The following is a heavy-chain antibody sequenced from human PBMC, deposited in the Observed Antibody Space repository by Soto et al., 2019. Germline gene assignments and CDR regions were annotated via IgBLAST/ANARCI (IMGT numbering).Heavy chain of an antibody. J-gene: IGHJ6*02. CDR1: GFTFSSYG. CDR3: ARRGYSYGWMTYCGIHV. CDR2: ISYDGSNK. D-gene: IGHD5-18*01. Sequence: PGGSLRLSCAASGFTFSSYGMHWVRQAPGKGLEWVAVISYDGSNKYYADSVKGRFTISRDNSKNTLYLQMNSLRAEDTAVYYCARRGYSYGWMTYCGIHVCGQGTTVTVSS. V-gene: IGHV3-30*03.